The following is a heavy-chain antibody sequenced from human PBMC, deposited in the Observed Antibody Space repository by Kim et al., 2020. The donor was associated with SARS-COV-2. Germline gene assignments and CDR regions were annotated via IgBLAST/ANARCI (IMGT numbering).Heavy chain of an antibody. CDR2: IIPIFGTA. V-gene: IGHV1-69*13. CDR1: GGTFSSYA. D-gene: IGHD2-2*01. J-gene: IGHJ6*02. CDR3: ARDGRVGCSSTSCYGSGKPGIAVAGTLPRYYYYYGMDV. Sequence: SVKVSCKASGGTFSSYAISWVRQAPGQGLEWMGGIIPIFGTANYAQKFQGRVTITADESTSTAYMELSSLRSEDTAVYYCARDGRVGCSSTSCYGSGKPGIAVAGTLPRYYYYYGMDVWGQGTTVTVSS.